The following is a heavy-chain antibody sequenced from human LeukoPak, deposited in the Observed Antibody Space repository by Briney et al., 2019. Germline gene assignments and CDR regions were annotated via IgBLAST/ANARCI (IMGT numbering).Heavy chain of an antibody. CDR1: GGTFSSYA. J-gene: IGHJ3*02. CDR3: ARVLDTAMVTGAFGI. CDR2: IIPILGIA. Sequence: ASVKVSCKASGGTFSSYAISWVRQAPGQGLEWMGRIIPILGIANYAQKFQGRVTITADKSTSTAYMELSSLRSEDTAVYYCARVLDTAMVTGAFGIWGQGTMVTVSS. D-gene: IGHD5-18*01. V-gene: IGHV1-69*04.